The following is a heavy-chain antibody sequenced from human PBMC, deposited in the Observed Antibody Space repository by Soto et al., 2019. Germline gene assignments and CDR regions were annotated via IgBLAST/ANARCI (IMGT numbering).Heavy chain of an antibody. CDR1: GGSFSGYY. Sequence: SETLSLTCAVYGGSFSGYYWSWIRQPPGKGLEWIGEINHSGSTNYNPSLKSRVTISVDTSKNQFSLKLSSVTAADTAVYYCARGLVVRGVPLYYYYYGRDFWGKGTTVTVPS. D-gene: IGHD3-10*01. J-gene: IGHJ6*04. V-gene: IGHV4-34*01. CDR2: INHSGST. CDR3: ARGLVVRGVPLYYYYYGRDF.